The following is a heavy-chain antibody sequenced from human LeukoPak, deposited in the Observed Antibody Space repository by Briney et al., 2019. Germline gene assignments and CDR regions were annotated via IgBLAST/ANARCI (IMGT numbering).Heavy chain of an antibody. J-gene: IGHJ4*02. CDR2: IYSGGST. V-gene: IGHV3-53*01. CDR1: GFIVSSNY. CDR3: AREKFSDCSSTSCYINYFDY. D-gene: IGHD2-2*02. Sequence: QPGGSLRLSCAASGFIVSSNYMSWVRQAPGKGLEWVSVIYSGGSTYYADSVKGRFTISRDNSKNTLYLQMNSLRAEDTAVYYCAREKFSDCSSTSCYINYFDYWGQGTLVTVSS.